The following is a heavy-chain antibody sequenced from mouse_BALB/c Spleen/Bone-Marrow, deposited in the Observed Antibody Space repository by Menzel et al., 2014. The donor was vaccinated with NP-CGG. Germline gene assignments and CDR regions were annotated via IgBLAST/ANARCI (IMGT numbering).Heavy chain of an antibody. CDR3: ARQGYYGSSYWFFDV. CDR1: GFTFSDYY. CDR2: ISDGGGST. Sequence: EVNVVESGGVLVQPGGSLKLSCATSGFTFSDYYMYWVRQTPEKRLEWVAHISDGGGSTYYPDTVKGRFTISRDNAKNTLYLQMSRLKSEDTAMYYCARQGYYGSSYWFFDVWGAGTSVTVSS. V-gene: IGHV5-12*02. J-gene: IGHJ1*01. D-gene: IGHD1-1*01.